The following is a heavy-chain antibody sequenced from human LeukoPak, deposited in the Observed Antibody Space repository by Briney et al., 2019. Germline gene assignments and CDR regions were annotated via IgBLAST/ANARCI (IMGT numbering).Heavy chain of an antibody. D-gene: IGHD4/OR15-4a*01. Sequence: GSLRLSCAASGFTFSSHGMNWVRQAPGKGLEWVSGISPSGGITYYTDSVKGRFTISRDNSKNTQSLQMNSLRAEDTAVYYCARRAGAYSHPYDYWGQGTLVTASS. CDR2: ISPSGGIT. J-gene: IGHJ4*02. V-gene: IGHV3-23*01. CDR1: GFTFSSHG. CDR3: ARRAGAYSHPYDY.